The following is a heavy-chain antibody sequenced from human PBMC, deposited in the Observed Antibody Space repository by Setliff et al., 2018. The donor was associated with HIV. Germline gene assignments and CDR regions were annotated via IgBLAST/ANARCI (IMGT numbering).Heavy chain of an antibody. V-gene: IGHV4-59*01. J-gene: IGHJ3*02. Sequence: SETLSLTCTVSRGSISRYYWSWIRQPPGKGPEWIGYIYYTGTTKYNPSLKSRVTMSVDTSKNQLSLKLSSLTAADTAVYYCARDRPPSTVDMLGAFDRWGQGTMVTVSS. D-gene: IGHD4-17*01. CDR1: RGSISRYY. CDR2: IYYTGTT. CDR3: ARDRPPSTVDMLGAFDR.